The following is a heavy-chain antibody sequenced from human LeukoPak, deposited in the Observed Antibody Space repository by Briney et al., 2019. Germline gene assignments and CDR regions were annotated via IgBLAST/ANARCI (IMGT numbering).Heavy chain of an antibody. J-gene: IGHJ5*02. Sequence: GGPLRLSCAAPGIPFSSFGMHWLRQAPGKGLEWVAFIWYDGSNKYYTDSVKGRFTISRDNSKNTLYLQMNSLTAEDTAVYYCARDGTVTAGPFDPWGGGTLVTVSS. CDR1: GIPFSSFG. CDR3: ARDGTVTAGPFDP. CDR2: IWYDGSNK. V-gene: IGHV3-33*01. D-gene: IGHD4-17*01.